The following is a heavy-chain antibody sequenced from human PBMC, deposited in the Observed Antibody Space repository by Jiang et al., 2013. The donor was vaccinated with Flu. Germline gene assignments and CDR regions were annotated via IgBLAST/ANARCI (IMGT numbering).Heavy chain of an antibody. CDR2: ISYDGSNK. V-gene: IGHV3-30*18. J-gene: IGHJ5*02. CDR1: GFTFSSYG. D-gene: IGHD3-22*01. Sequence: VQLVESGGGVVQPGRSLRLSCAASGFTFSSYGMHWVRQAPGKGLEWVAVISYDGSNKYYADSVKGRFTISRDNSKNTLYLQMNSLRAEDTAVYYCANEQDDSSGYYGWFDPWGQGPWSPSP. CDR3: ANEQDDSSGYYGWFDP.